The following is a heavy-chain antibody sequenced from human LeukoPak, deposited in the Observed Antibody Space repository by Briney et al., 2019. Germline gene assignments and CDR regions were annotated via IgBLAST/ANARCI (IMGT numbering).Heavy chain of an antibody. Sequence: PGGSLRLSCTASGFIFDTHTLTWVRQAPGKGLEWVASISGSSDSTNYGDSVKGRFTISRDNFKRTVYLEMSNLRADDTAMYYCVRRAAVRGMDFWGLGTTVIVSS. CDR1: GFIFDTHT. CDR3: VRRAAVRGMDF. V-gene: IGHV3-23*01. CDR2: ISGSSDST. J-gene: IGHJ6*02. D-gene: IGHD1-14*01.